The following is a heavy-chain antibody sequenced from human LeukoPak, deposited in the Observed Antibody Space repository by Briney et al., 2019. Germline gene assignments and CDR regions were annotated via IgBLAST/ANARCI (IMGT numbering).Heavy chain of an antibody. Sequence: GGSLRLSCAASGFTFSTYAMSWVRQAPGKGLEWVSYISSSGSTIYYADSVKGRFTISRDNAKNSLYLQMNSLRAEDTAVYYCARDSYGGYFDYWGQGTLVTVSS. D-gene: IGHD4-17*01. CDR1: GFTFSTYA. V-gene: IGHV3-11*01. J-gene: IGHJ4*02. CDR3: ARDSYGGYFDY. CDR2: ISSSGSTI.